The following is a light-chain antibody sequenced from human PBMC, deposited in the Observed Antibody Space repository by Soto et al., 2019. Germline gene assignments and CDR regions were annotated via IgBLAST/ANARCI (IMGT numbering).Light chain of an antibody. CDR1: SSDVGGYNY. J-gene: IGLJ3*02. CDR2: DVS. CDR3: SSYTSGSTWV. V-gene: IGLV2-14*03. Sequence: QSALTQPASVSGSPGQSITISCTGTSSDVGGYNYVSWYQQHPGKAPKLMIYDVSNRPSGVSNRCSGSKSGNTASLTISGLQAEDEADYYCSSYTSGSTWVFGGGTKLTVL.